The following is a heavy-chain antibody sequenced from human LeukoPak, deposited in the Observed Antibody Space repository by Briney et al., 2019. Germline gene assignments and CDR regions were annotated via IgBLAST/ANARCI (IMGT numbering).Heavy chain of an antibody. Sequence: GGSLRLSCAASGFTFSSYGMHWVRQAPGKGLEWVAVIWYDGSNKYYADSVKGRFTISRDNSKNTLYLQMNSLRAEDTAVYYCARDNQLWFGELLSHDYWGQGTLVTVSS. CDR1: GFTFSSYG. CDR2: IWYDGSNK. CDR3: ARDNQLWFGELLSHDY. J-gene: IGHJ4*02. D-gene: IGHD3-10*01. V-gene: IGHV3-33*01.